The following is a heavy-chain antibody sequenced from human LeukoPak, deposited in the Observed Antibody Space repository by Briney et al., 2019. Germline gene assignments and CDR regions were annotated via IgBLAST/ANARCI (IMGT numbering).Heavy chain of an antibody. CDR2: ISSSGSTI. CDR1: GFTFSDYY. CDR3: ARELKQWLVRHWFDP. D-gene: IGHD6-19*01. V-gene: IGHV3-11*01. J-gene: IGHJ5*02. Sequence: PGGSLRLSCAASGFTFSDYYMSWIRQAPGKGLEWVSYISSSGSTIYYADSVKGRFTISRDNAKNSLYLQMNSLRAEDTAVYYCARELKQWLVRHWFDPWGQGTLVTVSS.